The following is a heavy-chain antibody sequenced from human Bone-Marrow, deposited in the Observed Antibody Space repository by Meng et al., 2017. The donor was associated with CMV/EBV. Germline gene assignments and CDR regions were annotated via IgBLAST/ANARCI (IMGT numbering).Heavy chain of an antibody. Sequence: SETLSLTCTVSGGSISSYYWSWIRQPPGKGLEWIGYIYYSGSTNYNPSLKSRVTISVDTSKNQFSLKLSSVTAEDTAVYYFARISAAEGNNWFDPWGQGTLVTVSS. J-gene: IGHJ5*02. CDR1: GGSISSYY. CDR3: ARISAAEGNNWFDP. D-gene: IGHD1-26*01. V-gene: IGHV4-59*01. CDR2: IYYSGST.